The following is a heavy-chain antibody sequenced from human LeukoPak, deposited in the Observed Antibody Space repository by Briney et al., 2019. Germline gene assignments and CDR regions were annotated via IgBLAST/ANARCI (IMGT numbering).Heavy chain of an antibody. J-gene: IGHJ4*02. D-gene: IGHD2-8*02. CDR2: AWYDGTNE. CDR3: AKPWSDFAYDFDS. CDR1: GITSRNYG. Sequence: GGSLRLSCVASGITSRNYGMHWVRQAPGKGLEWVAVAWYDGTNEDYADSVKGRFIVSRDISKHTLYLQMNSLRVDDTAVYYCAKPWSDFAYDFDSWGQGTLVTVSS. V-gene: IGHV3-33*06.